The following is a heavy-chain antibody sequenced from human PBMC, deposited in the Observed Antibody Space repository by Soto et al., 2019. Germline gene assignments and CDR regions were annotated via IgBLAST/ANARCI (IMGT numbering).Heavy chain of an antibody. Sequence: GGSLRLSCAASGFTFSSYWMSWVRQAPGKGLEWVANIKQDGSEKYYVDSVKGRFTISRDNAKNPLYLQMNSLRAEDTAVYYCARIPGTGIAAAGYYYYGMDVWGQGTTVTVSS. J-gene: IGHJ6*02. D-gene: IGHD6-13*01. V-gene: IGHV3-7*01. CDR2: IKQDGSEK. CDR3: ARIPGTGIAAAGYYYYGMDV. CDR1: GFTFSSYW.